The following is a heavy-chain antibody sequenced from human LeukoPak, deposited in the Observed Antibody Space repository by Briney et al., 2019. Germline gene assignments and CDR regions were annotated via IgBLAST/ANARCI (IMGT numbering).Heavy chain of an antibody. Sequence: SETLSLTCTVSGDSINNYYWSWIRQPPGRGLEWIGYIYYSGGTNYNPSLKSRVTISVDTSKNQFSLKLSSVTAADTAVYYCARYSSGWNPFDYWGQGTLVTVSS. CDR3: ARYSSGWNPFDY. D-gene: IGHD6-19*01. V-gene: IGHV4-59*08. J-gene: IGHJ4*02. CDR2: IYYSGGT. CDR1: GDSINNYY.